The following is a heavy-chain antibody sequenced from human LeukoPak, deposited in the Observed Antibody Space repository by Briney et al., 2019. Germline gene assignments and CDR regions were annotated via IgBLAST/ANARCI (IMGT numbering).Heavy chain of an antibody. D-gene: IGHD3-10*01. V-gene: IGHV3-7*03. J-gene: IGHJ5*02. CDR1: GFTFSSYW. CDR2: IKQDGSEK. CDR3: ARAADGSGSYYSNWFDP. Sequence: GGSLRLSCAASGFTFSSYWMSWVRQAPGKGLEWVANIKQDGSEKYYVDSVKGRFTISRDNAKNSLYLQMNSLRAEDTALYYCARAADGSGSYYSNWFDPWGQGTLVTVSS.